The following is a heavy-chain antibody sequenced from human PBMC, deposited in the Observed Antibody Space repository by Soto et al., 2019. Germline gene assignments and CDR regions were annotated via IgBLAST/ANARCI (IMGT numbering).Heavy chain of an antibody. CDR3: ALERQLNSPSDGFDI. J-gene: IGHJ3*02. D-gene: IGHD6-13*01. CDR2: INPNTGVS. V-gene: IGHV1-2*02. CDR1: AFNVYY. Sequence: ASVQVPCKAAAFNVYYLHGVRQAPGQGLEWMGRINPNTGVSNYAQRFQGRVTMTSDTSITTAFMDLSNVDFDDTADYYCALERQLNSPSDGFDIWGQGTMVTVSS.